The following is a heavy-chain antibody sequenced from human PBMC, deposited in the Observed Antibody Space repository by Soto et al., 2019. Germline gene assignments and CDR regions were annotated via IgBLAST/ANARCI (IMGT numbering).Heavy chain of an antibody. D-gene: IGHD2-21*01. J-gene: IGHJ4*02. Sequence: QVQLVESGGGVVQPGRSLRLSCTASGFTFSSYGMHWVRQPPGKALEWVAITWSDESRKYHAYSVKGRFTIARDNSKNTVFLQMGRLRAEDTAVYYCARGRPGPISTIPPLDNCGAGALVTVSS. CDR3: ARGRPGPISTIPPLDN. CDR1: GFTFSSYG. CDR2: TWSDESRK. V-gene: IGHV3-33*01.